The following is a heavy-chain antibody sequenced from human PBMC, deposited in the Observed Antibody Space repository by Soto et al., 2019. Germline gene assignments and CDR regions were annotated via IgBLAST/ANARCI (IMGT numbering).Heavy chain of an antibody. D-gene: IGHD6-13*01. V-gene: IGHV1-69*01. CDR3: ARGGWYSSSWYDGMDV. Sequence: QVQLVQSGAEVKKPGSSVKVSCKASGGTFSSYAISWVRQAPGQGLEWMGGIIPIFGTANYAQKFQGRVTITADESTSTAYIELSSLRSEDTAVYYCARGGWYSSSWYDGMDVWGQGTTVTVSS. CDR2: IIPIFGTA. CDR1: GGTFSSYA. J-gene: IGHJ6*02.